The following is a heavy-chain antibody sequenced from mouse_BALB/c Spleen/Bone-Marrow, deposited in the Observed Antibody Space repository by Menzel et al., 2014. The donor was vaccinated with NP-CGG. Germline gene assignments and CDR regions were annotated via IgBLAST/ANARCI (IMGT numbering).Heavy chain of an antibody. CDR1: GYTFTDYV. J-gene: IGHJ4*01. CDR3: ARLDGNYRYAMDY. CDR2: IYPGSGST. Sequence: VQLQQSGPELVKPGASVKMSCKASGYTFTDYVITWVKQRTGQGLEWIGEIYPGSGSTYYNEKFKGKATLTADKSSNPAYMQLGGLTSEDSAVYFCARLDGNYRYAMDYWGQGTSVTVSS. D-gene: IGHD2-1*01. V-gene: IGHV1-81*01.